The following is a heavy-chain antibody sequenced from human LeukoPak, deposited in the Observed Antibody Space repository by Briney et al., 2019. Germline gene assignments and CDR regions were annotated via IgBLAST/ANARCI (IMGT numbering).Heavy chain of an antibody. J-gene: IGHJ4*02. Sequence: PGRALILSCSASGFTMSSYGMPWVRQAPGKGLEWVAVIWHDGSNKFYADSVKGRFIISRDNPKNTVYLQMNILTAGDTGVYYCARGGDEYSSSPQDYWGLGTLVTVSS. V-gene: IGHV3-33*01. CDR1: GFTMSSYG. CDR3: ARGGDEYSSSPQDY. D-gene: IGHD6-6*01. CDR2: IWHDGSNK.